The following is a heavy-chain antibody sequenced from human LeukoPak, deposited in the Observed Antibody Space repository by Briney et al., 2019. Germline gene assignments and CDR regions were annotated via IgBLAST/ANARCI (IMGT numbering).Heavy chain of an antibody. V-gene: IGHV3-23*01. CDR3: AKVQEMSTILPPFHY. CDR2: ISGSGGTT. D-gene: IGHD5-24*01. CDR1: GFTFSSHA. J-gene: IGHJ4*02. Sequence: PGGSLRLSCAASGFTFSSHAMSWVRQAPGKGLEWVSAISGSGGTTYYADSVKGRFTISRDNSKNTLYLQMNSLRAADTALYYCAKVQEMSTILPPFHYWGQGTLVTVSS.